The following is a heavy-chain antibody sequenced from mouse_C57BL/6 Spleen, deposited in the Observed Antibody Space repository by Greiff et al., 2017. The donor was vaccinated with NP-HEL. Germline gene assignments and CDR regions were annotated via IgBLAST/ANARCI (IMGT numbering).Heavy chain of an antibody. CDR1: GYTFTDYE. D-gene: IGHD1-1*01. CDR3: TSITTVVADYAMDD. Sequence: VQLQESGAELVRPGASVTLSCKASGYTFTDYEMHWVKQTPVHGLEWIGAIDPETGGTAYNQKFKGKAILTADKSSSTAYMELRSLPSEDSAVYYCTSITTVVADYAMDDWGQGTSVTVSS. CDR2: IDPETGGT. V-gene: IGHV1-15*01. J-gene: IGHJ4*01.